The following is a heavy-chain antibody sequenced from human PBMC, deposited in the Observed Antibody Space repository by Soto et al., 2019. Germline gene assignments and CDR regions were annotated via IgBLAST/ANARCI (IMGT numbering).Heavy chain of an antibody. Sequence: GGSLRLSCAASGFTVSSNYMSWVRQAPGKGLEWVSVIYSGGSTYYADSVKGRFTISRDNSKNTLYLQMNSLRAEDTAVYYCARRNSGSYYYYGMDVWGQGTTVTVSS. CDR3: ARRNSGSYYYYGMDV. CDR1: GFTVSSNY. J-gene: IGHJ6*02. D-gene: IGHD1-26*01. CDR2: IYSGGST. V-gene: IGHV3-66*04.